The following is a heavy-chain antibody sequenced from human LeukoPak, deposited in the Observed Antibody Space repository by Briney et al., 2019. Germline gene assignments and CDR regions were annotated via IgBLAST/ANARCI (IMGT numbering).Heavy chain of an antibody. CDR1: GGTFSSYA. D-gene: IGHD3-3*01. Sequence: ASVKVSCKASGGTFSSYAISWVRQAPGQGLEWMGGIIPIFGTANYAQKFQGRVTITADESTGTAYMELSSLRSEDTAVCYCARDLRFLEWAPGDAFDIWGQGTMVTVSS. CDR3: ARDLRFLEWAPGDAFDI. CDR2: IIPIFGTA. V-gene: IGHV1-69*01. J-gene: IGHJ3*02.